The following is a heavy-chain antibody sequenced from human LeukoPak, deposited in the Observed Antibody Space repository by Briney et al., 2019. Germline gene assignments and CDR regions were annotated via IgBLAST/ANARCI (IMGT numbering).Heavy chain of an antibody. J-gene: IGHJ4*02. V-gene: IGHV3-64*01. CDR1: GFTFSSYA. D-gene: IGHD2-8*01. CDR2: ISSNGGST. CDR3: AREYCTNGVCYKRFDY. Sequence: GGSLRLSCAASGFTFSSYAMHWVRQAPGKGLEYVSGISSNGGSTYHANSVKGRFTISRDNSKNTLYLQMGSLRAEDMALYYCAREYCTNGVCYKRFDYWGQGTLVTVSS.